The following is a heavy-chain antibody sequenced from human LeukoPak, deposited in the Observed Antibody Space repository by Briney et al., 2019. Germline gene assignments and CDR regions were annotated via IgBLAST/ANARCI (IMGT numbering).Heavy chain of an antibody. CDR2: INHSGST. D-gene: IGHD6-13*01. V-gene: IGHV4-34*01. J-gene: IGHJ6*03. Sequence: SETLSLTCAVYGGSFSGYYWSWIRQPPGKGLEWIGEINHSGSTNYNPSLKSRVTISVDTSKNQSSLKLSSVTAADTAVYYCAKTGSLGQQLVDYYYMDVWGKGTTVTVSS. CDR3: AKTGSLGQQLVDYYYMDV. CDR1: GGSFSGYY.